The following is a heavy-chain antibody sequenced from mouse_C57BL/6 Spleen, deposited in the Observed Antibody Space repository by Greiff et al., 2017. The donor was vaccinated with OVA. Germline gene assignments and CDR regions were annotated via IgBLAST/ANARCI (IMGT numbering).Heavy chain of an antibody. D-gene: IGHD1-1*01. V-gene: IGHV1-64*01. CDR3: ARSGYGSSFYWYFDV. J-gene: IGHJ1*03. CDR2: IHPNSGSN. CDR1: GYTFTSYW. Sequence: QVQLQQPGAELVKPGASVKLSCKASGYTFTSYWMHWVKQRPGQGLEWIGMIHPNSGSNNYNEKFKSKATLTVDKSSSTAYMQLSSLTSEDSAVYYCARSGYGSSFYWYFDVWGTGTTVTVSS.